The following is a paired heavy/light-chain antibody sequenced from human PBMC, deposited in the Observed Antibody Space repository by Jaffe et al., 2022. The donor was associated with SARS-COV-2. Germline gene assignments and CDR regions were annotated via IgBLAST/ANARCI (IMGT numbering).Heavy chain of an antibody. CDR3: ARLGYSYGFGSRGYFDY. J-gene: IGHJ4*02. Sequence: QLQLQESGPGLVKPSETLSLTCTVSGGSISSSSYYWGWIRQPPGKGLEWIGTIYYSGSTYYNPSLKSRVTISVDTSKNQFSLKLSSVTAADTAVYYCARLGYSYGFGSRGYFDYWGQGTLVTVSS. D-gene: IGHD5-18*01. V-gene: IGHV4-39*01. CDR2: IYYSGST. CDR1: GGSISSSSYY.
Light chain of an antibody. CDR1: QSGSSN. CDR3: QQYNNWSWT. J-gene: IGKJ1*01. V-gene: IGKV3-15*01. CDR2: GAS. Sequence: EIVMTQSPATLSVSPGERATLSCRASQSGSSNLAWYQQKPGQAPRLLIYGASTRATGIPARFSGSGSGTEFTLTISSLQSEDFAVYYCQQYNNWSWTFGQGTKVEIK.